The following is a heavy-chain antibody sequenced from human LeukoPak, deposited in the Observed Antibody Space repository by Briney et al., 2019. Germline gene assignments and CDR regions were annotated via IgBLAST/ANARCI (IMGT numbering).Heavy chain of an antibody. CDR3: AKSSYSIFDY. D-gene: IGHD5-18*01. CDR2: IYHSGST. V-gene: IGHV4-38-2*02. CDR1: GYSISSGYY. Sequence: TSETLSLTCTVSGYSISSGYYWGWIRQPPGKGLEWIGSIYHSGSTYYNPSLKSRVTISVDTSKNQFPLKLSSVTAADTAVYYCAKSSYSIFDYWGQGTLVTVSS. J-gene: IGHJ4*02.